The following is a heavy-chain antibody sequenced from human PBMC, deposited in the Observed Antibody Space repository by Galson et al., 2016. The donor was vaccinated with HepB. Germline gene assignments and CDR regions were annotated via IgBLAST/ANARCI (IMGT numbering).Heavy chain of an antibody. CDR1: GFTFSSSA. V-gene: IGHV1-58*01. CDR3: AKDLDVGEGDMDA. Sequence: SVKVSCKASGFTFSSSAVQWVRQARGQRLEWMGWIVVGSGNTKYAEKFQGRVTITADESTNTLYMEMRGLRSEDTAVYYCAKDLDVGEGDMDAWGQGTTVIVSS. D-gene: IGHD1-1*01. CDR2: IVVGSGNT. J-gene: IGHJ6*02.